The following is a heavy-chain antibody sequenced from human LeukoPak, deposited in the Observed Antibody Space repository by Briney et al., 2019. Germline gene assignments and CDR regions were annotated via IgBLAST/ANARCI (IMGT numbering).Heavy chain of an antibody. V-gene: IGHV3-74*01. J-gene: IGHJ4*02. Sequence: GGSLRLSCAASGFTFSSYWMHWVRQAPGKGLVWVSRINSDGSSTSYADSVKGRFTVSRDNAKNTLYLQMNSLRAEDTAVYYCARTPSGSYFVRYWGQGTLVTVSS. D-gene: IGHD1-26*01. CDR2: INSDGSST. CDR1: GFTFSSYW. CDR3: ARTPSGSYFVRY.